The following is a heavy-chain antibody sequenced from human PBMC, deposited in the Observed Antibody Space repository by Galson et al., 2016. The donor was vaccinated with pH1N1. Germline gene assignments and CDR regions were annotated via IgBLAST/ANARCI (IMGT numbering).Heavy chain of an antibody. D-gene: IGHD1-26*01. V-gene: IGHV1-2*06. J-gene: IGHJ3*02. Sequence: QSGAEVKKPGESLKISCKGSGSSFTNYWIAWVRQAPGQGLEWMGRINPNSGGTNYAQKFQGRVTMTRDTSISTAYMELSRLRSDATAVYYGARVYSRGGTYYPDAFDIWGQGTMVTVSS. CDR2: INPNSGGT. CDR3: ARVYSRGGTYYPDAFDI. CDR1: GSSFTNYW.